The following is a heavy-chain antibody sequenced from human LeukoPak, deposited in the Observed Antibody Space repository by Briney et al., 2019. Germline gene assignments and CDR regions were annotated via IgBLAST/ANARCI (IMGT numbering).Heavy chain of an antibody. CDR1: GFTFSSYE. CDR2: ISSSGSVI. J-gene: IGHJ4*02. V-gene: IGHV3-48*03. D-gene: IGHD2-21*01. CDR3: AKFLPTHIVVANYYFDY. Sequence: PGGSLRLSCAGSGFTFSSYEINWVRQAPGKGLEWVSSISSSGSVIYYADSVKGRFTISRDNSKNTLYLQMNSLRAEDTAVYYCAKFLPTHIVVANYYFDYWGQGTLVTVSS.